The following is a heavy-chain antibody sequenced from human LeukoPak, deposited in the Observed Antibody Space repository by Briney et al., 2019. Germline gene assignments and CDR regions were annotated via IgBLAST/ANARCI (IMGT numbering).Heavy chain of an antibody. Sequence: PGGSLRLSCVVSGFSVSNNYVSWVRQAPGKGLEWVSVIYTGGTIRYADSVKGRFTISRDNSKNTVYLQMNSLRAEDTAVYYCAELGITMIGGVWGKGTTVTISS. CDR3: AELGITMIGGV. J-gene: IGHJ6*04. CDR2: IYTGGTI. V-gene: IGHV3-66*01. D-gene: IGHD3-10*02. CDR1: GFSVSNNY.